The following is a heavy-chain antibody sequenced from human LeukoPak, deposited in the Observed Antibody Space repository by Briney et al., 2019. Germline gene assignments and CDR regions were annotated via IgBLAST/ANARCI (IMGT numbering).Heavy chain of an antibody. CDR3: ASLWAGNY. D-gene: IGHD3-10*01. J-gene: IGHJ4*02. Sequence: GRSLRLSCAASGFTFSSYGMHWVRQAPGKGLEWVSIIYSGGNTYYADYLKGRFTIYRDNSRNTVYLQMNSLRAEDTAVYYCASLWAGNYWGQGTLVTVSS. CDR1: GFTFSSYG. CDR2: IYSGGNT. V-gene: IGHV3-NL1*01.